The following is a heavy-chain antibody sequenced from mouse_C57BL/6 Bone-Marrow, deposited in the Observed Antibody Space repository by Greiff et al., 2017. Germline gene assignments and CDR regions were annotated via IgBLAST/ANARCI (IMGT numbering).Heavy chain of an antibody. V-gene: IGHV1-81*01. CDR3: ARRRWLLRGGDAMDY. J-gene: IGHJ4*01. Sequence: VQRVESGAELARPGASVKLSCKASGYTFTSYGISWVKQRTGQGLEWIGEIYPRSGNTYYNEKFKGKATLTADKSSSTAYMELRSLTSEDSAVFFCARRRWLLRGGDAMDYWGQGTSVTVSS. D-gene: IGHD2-3*01. CDR1: GYTFTSYG. CDR2: IYPRSGNT.